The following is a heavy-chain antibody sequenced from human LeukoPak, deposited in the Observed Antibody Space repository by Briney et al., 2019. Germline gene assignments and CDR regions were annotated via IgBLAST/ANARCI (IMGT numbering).Heavy chain of an antibody. CDR3: ARASTFSGSYSAAL. CDR1: GYSFTSYG. V-gene: IGHV1-18*01. CDR2: ISPYNGNT. D-gene: IGHD1-26*01. Sequence: PGESLKISCKGSGYSFTSYGVSWVRQAPGQGLEWMGWISPYNGNTNYAQKFHGRVTVTTDTSTSTVYMELRSLRSDDTAVYYCARASTFSGSYSAALWGQGTLVTVSS. J-gene: IGHJ4*02.